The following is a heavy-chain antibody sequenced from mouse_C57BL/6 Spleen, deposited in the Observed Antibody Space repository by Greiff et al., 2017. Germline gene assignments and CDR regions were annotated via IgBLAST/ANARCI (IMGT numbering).Heavy chain of an antibody. V-gene: IGHV1-55*01. Sequence: QVQLQQSGAELVKPGASVKMSCKASGYTFTSYWITWVQQRPGQGLEWIGDICPGSGSTNYNEKFKSQATLTVDTSSITAYMQLSSLTSEDSAVYYCARNYYGSRGGYYFDDWGQGTTLTVSS. CDR2: ICPGSGST. D-gene: IGHD1-1*01. CDR3: ARNYYGSRGGYYFDD. J-gene: IGHJ2*01. CDR1: GYTFTSYW.